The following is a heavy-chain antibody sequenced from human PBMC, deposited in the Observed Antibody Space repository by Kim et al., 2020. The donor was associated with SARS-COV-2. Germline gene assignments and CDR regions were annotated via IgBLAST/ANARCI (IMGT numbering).Heavy chain of an antibody. Sequence: GGSLRLSCAASGFTFSSYSMNWVRQAPGKGLEWVSSISRGSSYRYYADSVKGRFTISRENAKNSLYLQMNSLRVEDTAVYYCARDLRSGSGWYSVEFDYCGHGALVTVSS. D-gene: IGHD6-19*01. CDR2: ISRGSSYR. J-gene: IGHJ4*01. V-gene: IGHV3-21*01. CDR3: ARDLRSGSGWYSVEFDY. CDR1: GFTFSSYS.